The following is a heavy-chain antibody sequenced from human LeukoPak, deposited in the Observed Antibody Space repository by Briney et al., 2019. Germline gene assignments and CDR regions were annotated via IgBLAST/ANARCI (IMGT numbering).Heavy chain of an antibody. V-gene: IGHV1-18*04. J-gene: IGHJ4*02. Sequence: ASVKVSCKASGYTFTGYYMHWVRQAPGQGLEWMGWISAYNGNTNYAQKLQGRVTMTTDTSTSTAYMELRSLRSDDTAVYYCARLKYSSSWYYGYWGQGTLVTVSS. CDR2: ISAYNGNT. CDR3: ARLKYSSSWYYGY. D-gene: IGHD6-13*01. CDR1: GYTFTGYY.